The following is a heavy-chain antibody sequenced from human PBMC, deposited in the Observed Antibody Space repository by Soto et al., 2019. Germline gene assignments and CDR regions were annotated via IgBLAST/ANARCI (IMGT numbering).Heavy chain of an antibody. J-gene: IGHJ4*02. CDR1: GFTFSSYA. CDR3: AKATYGGNLRTHFDY. Sequence: PGGSLRLSCAASGFTFSSYAMSWVRQAPGKGLEWVSAISGSGGSTYYADSVKGRFTISRDNSKNTLYLQMNSLRAEDTAVYYCAKATYGGNLRTHFDYWGQGTLVTVSS. CDR2: ISGSGGST. D-gene: IGHD3-16*01. V-gene: IGHV3-23*01.